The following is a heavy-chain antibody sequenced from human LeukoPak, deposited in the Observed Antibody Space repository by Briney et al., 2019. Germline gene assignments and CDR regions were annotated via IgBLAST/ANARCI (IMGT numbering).Heavy chain of an antibody. CDR2: IYPNSGGT. CDR1: GYTFTGYY. J-gene: IGHJ3*02. Sequence: ASVKVSCKASGYTFTGYYMHWVRQAPGQGLEWMGWIYPNSGGTNYAQKFQGRVTMTRDTSISTAYMELSRLRSDDTAVYYCERAMVREVIITVNDAFDIWGQGTMVTVSS. D-gene: IGHD3-10*01. V-gene: IGHV1-2*02. CDR3: ERAMVREVIITVNDAFDI.